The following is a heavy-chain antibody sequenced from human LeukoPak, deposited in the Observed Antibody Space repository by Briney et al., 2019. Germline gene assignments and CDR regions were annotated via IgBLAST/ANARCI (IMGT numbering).Heavy chain of an antibody. D-gene: IGHD3-22*01. CDR1: GGSISSYY. V-gene: IGHV4-39*07. CDR2: IYYSGST. CDR3: ARVTYYYDSSGYYPTSYYFDY. Sequence: SETLSLTCTVPGGSISSYYWGWIRQPPGKGLEWIGSIYYSGSTYYNPSLKSRVTISVDTSKNQFSLKLSSVTAADTAVYYCARVTYYYDSSGYYPTSYYFDYWGQGTLVTVSS. J-gene: IGHJ4*02.